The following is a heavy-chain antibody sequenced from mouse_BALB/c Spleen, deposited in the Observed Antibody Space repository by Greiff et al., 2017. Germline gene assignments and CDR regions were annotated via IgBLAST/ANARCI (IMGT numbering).Heavy chain of an antibody. V-gene: IGHV5-9-3*01. CDR1: RFTFSSYA. J-gene: IGHJ3*01. CDR3: ARQFTTASWFAY. CDR2: ISSGGSYT. Sequence: EVQLVESGGGLVKPGGSLKLSCAASRFTFSSYAMSWVRQTPEKRLEWVATISSGGSYTYYPDSVKGRFTISRDNAKNTLYLQMSSLRSEDTAMYYCARQFTTASWFAYWGQGTLVTVSA. D-gene: IGHD1-2*01.